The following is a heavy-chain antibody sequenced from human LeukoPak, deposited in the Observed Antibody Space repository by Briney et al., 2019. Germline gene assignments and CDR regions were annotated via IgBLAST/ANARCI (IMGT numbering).Heavy chain of an antibody. V-gene: IGHV1-69*05. CDR2: IIPIFGTA. J-gene: IGHJ4*02. D-gene: IGHD3-3*01. CDR1: GGTFSSYA. Sequence: SVKVSCKASGGTFSSYAISWVRQAPGQGLEWMGGIIPIFGTANYAQKFQGRVTMTRNTSISTAYMELSSLRSEDTAVYYCARGTRITIFGVVPLYYFDYWGQGTLVTVSS. CDR3: ARGTRITIFGVVPLYYFDY.